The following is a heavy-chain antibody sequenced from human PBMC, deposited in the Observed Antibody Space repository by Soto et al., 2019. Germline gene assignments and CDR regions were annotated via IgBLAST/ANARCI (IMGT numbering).Heavy chain of an antibody. V-gene: IGHV3-23*01. CDR3: ASGLVGYCGGDSCYAYWFDP. Sequence: EVQLLESWGDLVHPGGSLRLSCSASGFTFSRFAMSWVRLTPGKGLEWVSAISGSGGATFYADSVKGRFTISRDNSRNTLYLQMNSLRAEDTALYFCASGLVGYCGGDSCYAYWFDPRGQGTLVTVSS. D-gene: IGHD2-15*01. J-gene: IGHJ5*02. CDR1: GFTFSRFA. CDR2: ISGSGGAT.